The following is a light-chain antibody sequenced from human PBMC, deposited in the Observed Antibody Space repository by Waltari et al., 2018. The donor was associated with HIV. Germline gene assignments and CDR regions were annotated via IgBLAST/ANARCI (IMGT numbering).Light chain of an antibody. CDR1: SRHSSSA. J-gene: IGLJ2*01. V-gene: IGLV4-69*01. Sequence: PVVTQSSSASASLRASVRLTCTLSSRHSSSAIACPQQLPEKGPQSLLKVDSDGSHIRGDGIPDRFSGSSSGTERYLTISNLQSDDEADYYCQTWGAGAVVFGGGTRLTVL. CDR3: QTWGAGAVV. CDR2: VDSDGSH.